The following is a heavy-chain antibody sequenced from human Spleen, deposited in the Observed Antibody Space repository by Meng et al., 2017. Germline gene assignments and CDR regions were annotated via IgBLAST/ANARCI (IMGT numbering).Heavy chain of an antibody. D-gene: IGHD3-10*01. CDR3: ASSASGYFQH. CDR1: GDSVSSNSAA. Sequence: HLQQSGPGLLNPLRTPPPPCAISGDSVSSNSAAWNWIRQSPSRGLEWLGRTYYRSKWYNDYAVSVKSRITINPDTSKNQFSLQLNSVTPEDTAVYYCASSASGYFQHWGQGTLVTVSS. CDR2: TYYRSKWYN. V-gene: IGHV6-1*01. J-gene: IGHJ1*01.